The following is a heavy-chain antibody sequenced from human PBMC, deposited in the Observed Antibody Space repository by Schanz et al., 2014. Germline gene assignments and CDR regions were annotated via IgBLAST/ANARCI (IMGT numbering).Heavy chain of an antibody. CDR2: ISSSGGHI. CDR1: GFTVSAYS. J-gene: IGHJ6*02. Sequence: EVQVVESGGGLVRPGGSLRLSCSGFTVSAYSANWVRQAPGKGLEWVSSISSSGGHIYYADSVKARFTITRDIAKNSLSLQMNSLRAEDTAVYYCAFLEWILPGMDVWGQGTTVIVSS. CDR3: AFLEWILPGMDV. D-gene: IGHD3-3*01. V-gene: IGHV3-21*02.